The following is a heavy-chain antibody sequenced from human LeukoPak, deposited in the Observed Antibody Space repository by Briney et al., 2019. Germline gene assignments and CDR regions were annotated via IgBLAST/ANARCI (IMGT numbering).Heavy chain of an antibody. CDR2: IYYSGST. CDR3: ARDARECGGDCYNYYYYMDV. J-gene: IGHJ6*03. Sequence: SETLSLTCTVSGGSISSSSYYWGWIRQPPGKGLEWIGSIYYSGSTYYNPSLKSRVTISVDTSKNQFSLKLSSVTAADTAVYYCARDARECGGDCYNYYYYMDVWGKGTTVTVSS. V-gene: IGHV4-39*07. D-gene: IGHD2-21*02. CDR1: GGSISSSSYY.